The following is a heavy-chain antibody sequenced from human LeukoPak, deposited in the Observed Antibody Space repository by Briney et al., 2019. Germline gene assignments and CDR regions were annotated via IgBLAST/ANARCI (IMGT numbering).Heavy chain of an antibody. D-gene: IGHD3-10*01. CDR1: GFTFSNYW. Sequence: PGGSLRLSCAASGFTFSNYWMSWVRQAPGKGLEWVANIKQDGSAKYYVDSVKGRFTISRDNSKNTLYLQMNSLRAEDTAVYYCAKDLKLLWFGELDYWGQGTLVTVSS. J-gene: IGHJ4*02. CDR3: AKDLKLLWFGELDY. CDR2: IKQDGSAK. V-gene: IGHV3-7*01.